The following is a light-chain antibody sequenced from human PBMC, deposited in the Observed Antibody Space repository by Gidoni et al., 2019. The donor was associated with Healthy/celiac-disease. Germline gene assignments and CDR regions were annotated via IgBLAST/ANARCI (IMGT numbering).Light chain of an antibody. CDR2: GPS. CDR1: QKLNSNS. CDR3: QQYSARTWT. V-gene: IGKV3-20*01. J-gene: IGKJ1*01. Sequence: EIVLTQSPGTLPLSPGERATISCRASQKLNSNSLAWYQQKPGQAPRLLIYGPSSRATGISDRFSGSGSGTDFTLTISRLEPGDFAVYYCQQYSARTWTFGQGTKVEVK.